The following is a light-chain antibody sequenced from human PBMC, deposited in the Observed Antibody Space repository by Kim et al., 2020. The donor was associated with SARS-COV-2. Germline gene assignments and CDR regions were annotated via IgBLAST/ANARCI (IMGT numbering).Light chain of an antibody. CDR1: NSLVGNYNY. J-gene: IGLJ2*01. V-gene: IGLV2-14*03. CDR2: DDS. Sequence: QSALSQPASVSGSPGQSVTISSTGSNSLVGNYNYLSWYQQHPDKVTKIIIFDDSYRPSGVSTLFSVTKSSNTATLTISGRQSEAEADYFCTSYASGDIVIFGRETKVPVL. CDR3: TSYASGDIVI.